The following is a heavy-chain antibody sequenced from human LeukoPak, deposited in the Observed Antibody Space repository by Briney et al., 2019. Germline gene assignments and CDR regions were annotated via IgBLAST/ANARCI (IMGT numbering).Heavy chain of an antibody. D-gene: IGHD5-12*01. J-gene: IGHJ4*02. CDR3: ARVYSGYDLPGSLANYYFDY. V-gene: IGHV4-4*07. Sequence: SETLSLTCTVSGGSISSYYWSWIRQPAGKGPEWIGRFYSGGSTDYNPSLKSRVTMSVDTSKNQFSLKLSSVSAADTAVYYCARVYSGYDLPGSLANYYFDYWGQGTLVTVSS. CDR2: FYSGGST. CDR1: GGSISSYY.